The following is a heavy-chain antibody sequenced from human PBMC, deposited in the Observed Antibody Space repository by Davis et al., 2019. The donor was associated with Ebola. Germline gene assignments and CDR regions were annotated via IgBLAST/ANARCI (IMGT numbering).Heavy chain of an antibody. V-gene: IGHV4-59*12. J-gene: IGHJ3*02. CDR1: GGSISSYY. CDR2: IYYSGST. CDR3: AREHFDI. Sequence: MPSETLSLTCTAPGGSISSYYWSWIRQPPGKGLEWFRYIYYSGSTNYNPSLKSRVTISVDTSKNQFSLKLSSVTAADTAVYYCAREHFDIWGQGTKVTVSS.